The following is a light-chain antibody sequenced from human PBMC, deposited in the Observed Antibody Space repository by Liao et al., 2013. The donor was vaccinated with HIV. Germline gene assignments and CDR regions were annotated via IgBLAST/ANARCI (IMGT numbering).Light chain of an antibody. CDR1: NIGSKR. V-gene: IGLV3-21*01. CDR2: YDS. CDR3: QVWDSSSDHYV. Sequence: SYVLTQPPSVSVAPGKTARITCGGNNIGSKRVHWYQQKPGQAPVVVIYYDSDRPSGIPERFSGSNSGNTATLTISRVAAGDEADYYCQVWDSSSDHYVFGTATKVTVL. J-gene: IGLJ1*01.